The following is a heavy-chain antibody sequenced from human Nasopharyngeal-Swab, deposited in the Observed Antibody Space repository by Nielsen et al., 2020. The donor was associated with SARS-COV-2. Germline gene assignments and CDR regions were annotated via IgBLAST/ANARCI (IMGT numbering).Heavy chain of an antibody. V-gene: IGHV4-59*01. CDR3: AKQNSGYDYEDRYYYYYMDV. D-gene: IGHD5-12*01. J-gene: IGHJ6*03. CDR1: GGSITTYY. CDR2: IYYSGST. Sequence: TLSLTCTVSGGSITTYYWSWIRQPPGKGLEWIGYIYYSGSTKYNPSLKSRVTISVDTSKNQFSLKLNSVTAADTAVYYCAKQNSGYDYEDRYYYYYMDVWGKGTTVTVSS.